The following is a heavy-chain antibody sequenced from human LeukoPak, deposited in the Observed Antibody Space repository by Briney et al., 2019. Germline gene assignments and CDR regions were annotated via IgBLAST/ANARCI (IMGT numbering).Heavy chain of an antibody. D-gene: IGHD6-19*01. CDR1: GYSFTSYW. CDR2: IYPGDSDT. Sequence: GESLKISCKGSGYSFTSYWIGWVRQMPGKGLEWMGIIYPGDSDTRYSPSFQGQVTISADKSISTAYLQWSSLKASDIAMYYCATGYSSGWYSQYYFDYWGQGTLVTVSS. J-gene: IGHJ4*02. V-gene: IGHV5-51*01. CDR3: ATGYSSGWYSQYYFDY.